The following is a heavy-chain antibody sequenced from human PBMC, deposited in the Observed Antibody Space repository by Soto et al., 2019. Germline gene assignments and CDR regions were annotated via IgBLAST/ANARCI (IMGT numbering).Heavy chain of an antibody. V-gene: IGHV3-30*18. Sequence: QVQLVESGGGVVQPGRSLRLSCAASGFTFTSYGMHWVRQAPGKGLEWVAVISYDGSNKYYADSVKGRCTISRDNSKNPLYLQTNSLRAEDTAVYYCAKAPCGDEWINYAFDIWGQGTMVTVSS. D-gene: IGHD4-17*01. J-gene: IGHJ3*02. CDR3: AKAPCGDEWINYAFDI. CDR1: GFTFTSYG. CDR2: ISYDGSNK.